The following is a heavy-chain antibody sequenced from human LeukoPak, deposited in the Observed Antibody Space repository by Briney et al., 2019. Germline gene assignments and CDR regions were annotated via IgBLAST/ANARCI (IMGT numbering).Heavy chain of an antibody. Sequence: PSETLSLTCTVSGGSISSYYWSWIRQPPGKGLELIGYIYYSGSTNYNPSLKSRVTISVDTSKNQFFLKLSSVTAADTAVYYCARVRGYSGYPNWFDPWGQGTLVTVSS. CDR2: IYYSGST. CDR3: ARVRGYSGYPNWFDP. D-gene: IGHD5-12*01. J-gene: IGHJ5*02. CDR1: GGSISSYY. V-gene: IGHV4-59*01.